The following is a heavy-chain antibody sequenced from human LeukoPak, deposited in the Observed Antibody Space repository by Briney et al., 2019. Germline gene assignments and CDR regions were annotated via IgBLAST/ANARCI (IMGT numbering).Heavy chain of an antibody. CDR2: IYPGDSDT. CDR3: ARGGERKNLARDAFDI. CDR1: GYSFTSYW. J-gene: IGHJ3*02. Sequence: GESLKISCKGSGYSFTSYWIGWVRQMPGKGLEWMGIIYPGDSDTRYSPSFQGQVTISADKSISTAYLQWSSLKASDTAMYYCARGGERKNLARDAFDIWGQGTMVTVSS. V-gene: IGHV5-51*01. D-gene: IGHD7-27*01.